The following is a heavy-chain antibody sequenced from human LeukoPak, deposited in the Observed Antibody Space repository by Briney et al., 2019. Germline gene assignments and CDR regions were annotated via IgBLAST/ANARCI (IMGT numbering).Heavy chain of an antibody. D-gene: IGHD6-13*01. CDR2: ISYDGSNK. Sequence: PGGSLRLSCAASGFTFSSYGMHWVRQAPGKGLEWVAVISYDGSNKYYADSVKGRFTISRDNSKNTLYLQMNSLRAEDTAVYYCAKFPSAAGTGNFDYWGQGTLVTVSS. V-gene: IGHV3-30*18. J-gene: IGHJ4*02. CDR1: GFTFSSYG. CDR3: AKFPSAAGTGNFDY.